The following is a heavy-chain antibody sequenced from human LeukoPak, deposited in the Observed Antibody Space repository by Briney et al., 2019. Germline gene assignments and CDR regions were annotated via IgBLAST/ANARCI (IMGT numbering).Heavy chain of an antibody. Sequence: GGSLRLSCAASGFTVSSNYMSWVRQAPGKGLEWVSVIYSGGSTYYADSVKGRFTISRDNSKNTLYLQMNSLRAEDTAVYYCARDQGRYSSGWYLDYWGQGTLVTVSS. CDR3: ARDQGRYSSGWYLDY. J-gene: IGHJ4*02. D-gene: IGHD6-25*01. CDR1: GFTVSSNY. CDR2: IYSGGST. V-gene: IGHV3-53*01.